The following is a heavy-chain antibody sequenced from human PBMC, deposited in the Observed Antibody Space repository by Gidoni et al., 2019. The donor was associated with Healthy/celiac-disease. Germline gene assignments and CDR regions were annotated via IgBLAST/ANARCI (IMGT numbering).Heavy chain of an antibody. CDR3: ARERVRGPNYAFDI. V-gene: IGHV4-34*01. CDR2: INHSGSN. D-gene: IGHD3-10*01. Sequence: QVQLQQWGAGLLKPSDTLSLTCAVYGGSFSGYYWSWIRQPPGKGLEWIGEINHSGSNNYNQSIKSRVTISVETSKNQFSLKLSSVTAADTAVYYCARERVRGPNYAFDIWGQGTMVTVSS. J-gene: IGHJ3*02. CDR1: GGSFSGYY.